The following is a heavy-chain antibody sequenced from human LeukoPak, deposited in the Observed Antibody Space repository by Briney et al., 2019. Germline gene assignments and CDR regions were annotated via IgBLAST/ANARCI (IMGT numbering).Heavy chain of an antibody. CDR3: ARDNYDSSGYYEHALDL. V-gene: IGHV4-30-4*01. CDR2: IYYTGST. CDR1: GGSISSGDYC. Sequence: SETLSLTCTVSGGSISSGDYCWTWIRQPPGKGLEWIAYIYYTGSTYYNPSLKGRVTISVDTSKNQFSLKMTSLTAADTAVYYCARDNYDSSGYYEHALDLWGQGTMVTVSS. J-gene: IGHJ3*01. D-gene: IGHD3-22*01.